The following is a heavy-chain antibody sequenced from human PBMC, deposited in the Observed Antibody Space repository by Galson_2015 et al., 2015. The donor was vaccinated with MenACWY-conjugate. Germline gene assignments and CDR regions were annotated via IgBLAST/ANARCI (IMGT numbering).Heavy chain of an antibody. CDR1: GFTFSSYG. CDR3: AKGPLILGDYFDY. Sequence: SLRLSCAASGFTFSSYGMHWVRQAPGKGLEWVAVISYDGSNKYYADSVKGRFTISRDNSKNTLYLQMNSLRAEDTAVYYCAKGPLILGDYFDYWGQGTLVTVSS. CDR2: ISYDGSNK. J-gene: IGHJ4*02. D-gene: IGHD3-16*01. V-gene: IGHV3-30*18.